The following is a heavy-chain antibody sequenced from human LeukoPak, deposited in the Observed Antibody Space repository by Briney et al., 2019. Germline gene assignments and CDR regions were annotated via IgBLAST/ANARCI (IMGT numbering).Heavy chain of an antibody. CDR3: ARGRGYGGPFDY. J-gene: IGHJ4*02. V-gene: IGHV3-74*01. CDR1: GFTFSSYW. Sequence: GGSLRLSCAASGFTFSSYWMHWVRQAPGKGLVWVSRINSDGSSTSYADSVKGRFTISRDNAKNTPYLQMNSLRAEDTAVYYCARGRGYGGPFDYWGQGTLVTVSS. CDR2: INSDGSST. D-gene: IGHD4/OR15-4a*01.